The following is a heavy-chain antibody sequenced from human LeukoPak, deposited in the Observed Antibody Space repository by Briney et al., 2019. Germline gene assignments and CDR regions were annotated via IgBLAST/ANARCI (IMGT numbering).Heavy chain of an antibody. V-gene: IGHV3-23*01. Sequence: GGSLRLSCATSGFSFSSYALSWVRQSPGKGLEWVSAFSGNGVSTYYADSVKGRFTISRDNSKNTLYLQMNSLRAEDTAVYYCAKAPLSYDSSRPFDYWGQGTLVTVSS. CDR2: FSGNGVST. J-gene: IGHJ4*02. D-gene: IGHD3-22*01. CDR3: AKAPLSYDSSRPFDY. CDR1: GFSFSSYA.